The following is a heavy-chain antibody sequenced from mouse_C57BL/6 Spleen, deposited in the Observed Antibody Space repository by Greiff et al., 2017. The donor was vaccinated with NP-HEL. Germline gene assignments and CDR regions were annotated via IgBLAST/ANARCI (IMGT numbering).Heavy chain of an antibody. D-gene: IGHD2-1*01. V-gene: IGHV1-53*01. CDR3: ARGEKIYYGYCDD. CDR2: IHPSHGGT. Sequence: QVQLQQPGPELLTPGASVKLSCRASGYTFTCSWMHWVKQRPGHGLASIGNIHPSHGGTNYNEKFKSKATLTVDNSSSTAYMQLSSLTSEDSAVYYWARGEKIYYGYCDDWGQGSTLTASS. CDR1: GYTFTCSW. J-gene: IGHJ2*01.